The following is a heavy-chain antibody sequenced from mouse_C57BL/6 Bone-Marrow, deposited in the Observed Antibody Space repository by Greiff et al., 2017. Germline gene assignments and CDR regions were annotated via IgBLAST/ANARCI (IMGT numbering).Heavy chain of an antibody. D-gene: IGHD1-1*01. CDR3: TTGDYYGSSSYYFDY. CDR1: GFNIQDDY. CDR2: IDPENGDT. V-gene: IGHV14-4*01. Sequence: EVKLMESGAELVRPGASVKLSCTASGFNIQDDYMHWVKQRPEQGLAWIGWIDPENGDTEYASKFQGKATITADTSSNTAYLQLSSLTSEDTAVYYCTTGDYYGSSSYYFDYWGQGTTLTVSS. J-gene: IGHJ2*01.